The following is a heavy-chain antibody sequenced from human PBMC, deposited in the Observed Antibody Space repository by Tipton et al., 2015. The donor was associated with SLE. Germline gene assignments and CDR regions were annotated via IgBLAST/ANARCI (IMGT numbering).Heavy chain of an antibody. Sequence: SLRLSCAASGFTFSSYGMHWVRQAPGKGLEWVAVIWYDGSNKYYADSVKGRFTISRDNSKNTLYLQMNSLRAEDTAVYYCARDLGYCSSTNCYTEAFDIWGQGTMVTVSS. CDR3: ARDLGYCSSTNCYTEAFDI. D-gene: IGHD2-2*02. J-gene: IGHJ3*02. CDR1: GFTFSSYG. V-gene: IGHV3-33*01. CDR2: IWYDGSNK.